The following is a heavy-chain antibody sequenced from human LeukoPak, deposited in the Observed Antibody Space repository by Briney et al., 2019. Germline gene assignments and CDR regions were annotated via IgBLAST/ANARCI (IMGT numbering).Heavy chain of an antibody. J-gene: IGHJ4*02. CDR2: INPSGGST. D-gene: IGHD4/OR15-4a*01. Sequence: ASVKVSCKASGYTSTNYYMNWVRQAPGQGLEWMGMINPSGGSTSYAQKFQGRVTMTGDTSTSTVYMELSSLRSEDTAIYYCALNYGANLRPPFDAWGPGTLVTVSS. V-gene: IGHV1-46*01. CDR1: GYTSTNYY. CDR3: ALNYGANLRPPFDA.